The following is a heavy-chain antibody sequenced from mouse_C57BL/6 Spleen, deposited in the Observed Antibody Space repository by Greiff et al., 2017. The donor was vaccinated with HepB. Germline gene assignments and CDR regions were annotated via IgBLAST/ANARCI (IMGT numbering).Heavy chain of an antibody. D-gene: IGHD2-3*01. V-gene: IGHV1-26*01. CDR1: GYTFTDYY. J-gene: IGHJ3*01. CDR2: INPNNGGT. Sequence: VQLQQSGPELVKPGASVKISCKASGYTFTDYYMNWVKQSHGKSLEWIGDINPNNGGTSYNQKFKGKATLTVDKSSSTAYMELRSLTSEDSAVYYCARAGYYSAWFAYWGQGTLVTVSA. CDR3: ARAGYYSAWFAY.